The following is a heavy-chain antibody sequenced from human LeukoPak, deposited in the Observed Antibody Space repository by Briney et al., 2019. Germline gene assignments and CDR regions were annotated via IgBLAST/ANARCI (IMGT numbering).Heavy chain of an antibody. Sequence: SETLSLTCTVSGGSISSYYWSWLRQPAGKGLEWIGRIYTSGSTNYNPSLKSRVTISVDTSKNQFSLKLSSVTAADTAVYYCARGVGYCSGGSCYTLWFDPWGQGTLVTVSS. V-gene: IGHV4-4*07. J-gene: IGHJ5*02. CDR2: IYTSGST. CDR1: GGSISSYY. D-gene: IGHD2-15*01. CDR3: ARGVGYCSGGSCYTLWFDP.